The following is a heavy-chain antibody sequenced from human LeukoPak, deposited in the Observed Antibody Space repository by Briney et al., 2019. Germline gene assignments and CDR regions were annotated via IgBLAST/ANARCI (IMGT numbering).Heavy chain of an antibody. V-gene: IGHV3-15*01. Sequence: PGGSLRLSCAASGFTFSNAWMSWVRQAPGKGLECVDRIKSKTDGGTTDYAAPVKGRFTISRDDTKNTLYLQMNSLKTEDTAVYYCTTASVAGTPPFDYWGQGTLVTVSS. CDR2: IKSKTDGGTT. D-gene: IGHD6-19*01. J-gene: IGHJ4*02. CDR3: TTASVAGTPPFDY. CDR1: GFTFSNAW.